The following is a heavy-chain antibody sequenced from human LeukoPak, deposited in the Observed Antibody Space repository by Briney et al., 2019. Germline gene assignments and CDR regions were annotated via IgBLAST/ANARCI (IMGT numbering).Heavy chain of an antibody. Sequence: PGGSLRLSCAASGFTFSSYSMNWVRQAPGKGLEWVSSISSSSSYIYYADSVKGRFTISRDNAKNSLYLQMNSLRAEDTAVYYCARGKYYYGSGSYLPFDYWGQGTLVTVSS. CDR3: ARGKYYYGSGSYLPFDY. J-gene: IGHJ4*02. CDR1: GFTFSSYS. V-gene: IGHV3-21*01. D-gene: IGHD3-10*01. CDR2: ISSSSSYI.